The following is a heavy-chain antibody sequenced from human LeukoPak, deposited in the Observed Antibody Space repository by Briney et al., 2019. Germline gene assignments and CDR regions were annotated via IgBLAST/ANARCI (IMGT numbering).Heavy chain of an antibody. V-gene: IGHV4-39*01. CDR3: ARQVVRGVINYYYYMDV. D-gene: IGHD3-10*01. CDR1: GGSISSSSYY. CDR2: IYYSGST. Sequence: PSETLSLTCTVSGGSISSSSYYWGWIRQPPGKGLEWIGSIYYSGSTYYNPSLKSRVTISVDTSKNQFSLKLSSVTAADTAVYYCARQVVRGVINYYYYMDVWGKGTTVTISS. J-gene: IGHJ6*03.